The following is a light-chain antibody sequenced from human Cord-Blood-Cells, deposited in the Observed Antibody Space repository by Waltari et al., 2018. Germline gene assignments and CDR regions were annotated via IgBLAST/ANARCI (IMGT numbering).Light chain of an antibody. Sequence: DIQMPQSPSTLSASVGDRLTLTCPASQSLSRWFAWYQQKPGKAPKLLRCKASSLESGVPSRFSGSGSGTEFTLTTSSLQADDFATYDCQQYNSYSHSFGQGTKLESK. J-gene: IGKJ2*03. V-gene: IGKV1-5*03. CDR2: KAS. CDR3: QQYNSYSHS. CDR1: QSLSRW.